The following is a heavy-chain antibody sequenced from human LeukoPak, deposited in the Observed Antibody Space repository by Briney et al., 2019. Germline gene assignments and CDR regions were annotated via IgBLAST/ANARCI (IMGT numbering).Heavy chain of an antibody. CDR1: GFTFSNSW. Sequence: QPGGSLRLSCTASGFTFSNSWMTWVRQAPGKGLGWVADIKEDGSVKNYVEYVKGRFTISRDNAKNSLHLQMSSLRVEDTAVYYCARDRAYSTYDYWGQGTLVRVSS. CDR2: IKEDGSVK. D-gene: IGHD2/OR15-2a*01. J-gene: IGHJ4*02. V-gene: IGHV3-7*01. CDR3: ARDRAYSTYDY.